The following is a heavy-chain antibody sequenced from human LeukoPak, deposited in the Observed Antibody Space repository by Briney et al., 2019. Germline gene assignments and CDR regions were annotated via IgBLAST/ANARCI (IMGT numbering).Heavy chain of an antibody. CDR3: VPGYDILTGYYRRGAFDY. D-gene: IGHD3-9*01. J-gene: IGHJ4*02. V-gene: IGHV3-30*02. CDR1: GFTFSSYG. CDR2: IRYDGSNK. Sequence: PGGSLRLSCAASGFTFSSYGMHWVRQAPGKGLEWVAFIRYDGSNKYYADSVKGRFTISRDNSKNTLYLQMNSLRAEDTAVYYCVPGYDILTGYYRRGAFDYWGQGTLVTVSS.